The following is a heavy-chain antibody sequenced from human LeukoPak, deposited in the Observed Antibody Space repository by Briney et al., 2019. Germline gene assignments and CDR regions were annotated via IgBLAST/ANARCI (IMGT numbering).Heavy chain of an antibody. CDR1: GYSFTSYW. V-gene: IGHV5-51*01. CDR3: ARRNHRGVFWSGHYFDY. CDR2: IYPGDSDT. D-gene: IGHD3-3*01. J-gene: IGHJ4*02. Sequence: GESLKISCKGSGYSFTSYWIGWVRQMPGKGLEWMGIIYPGDSDTRYSPSFQGQVTISADKSISTAYLQWSSLKASDTAMYYCARRNHRGVFWSGHYFDYWGQGTLVTVSS.